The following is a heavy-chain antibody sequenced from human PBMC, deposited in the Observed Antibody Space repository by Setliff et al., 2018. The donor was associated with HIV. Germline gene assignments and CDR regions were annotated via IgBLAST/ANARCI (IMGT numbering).Heavy chain of an antibody. CDR2: ISPHNGDT. CDR1: GYTFTDYF. V-gene: IGHV1-2*02. Sequence: ASVKVSCKASGYTFTDYFIHWVRQAPGQGLEWMGWISPHNGDTTIPQRFQGRVTMTTDTSINTAYMELRGLRSDDTAVYYCARQLSNSLESWGQGTLVTISS. D-gene: IGHD7-27*01. J-gene: IGHJ4*02. CDR3: ARQLSNSLES.